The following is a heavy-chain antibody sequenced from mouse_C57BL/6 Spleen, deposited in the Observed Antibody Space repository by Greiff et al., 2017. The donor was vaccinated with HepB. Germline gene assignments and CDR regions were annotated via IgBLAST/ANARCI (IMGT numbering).Heavy chain of an antibody. CDR2: ISSGGSYT. D-gene: IGHD3-2*02. CDR3: ARQLAQATWLAY. V-gene: IGHV5-6*01. J-gene: IGHJ3*01. CDR1: GFTFSSYG. Sequence: EVMLVESGGDLVKPGGSLKLSCAASGFTFSSYGMSWVRQTPDKRLEWVATISSGGSYTYYPDSVKGRFTISRDNAKNTLYLQMSSLKSEDTAVYDCARQLAQATWLAYWGQGTLVTVSA.